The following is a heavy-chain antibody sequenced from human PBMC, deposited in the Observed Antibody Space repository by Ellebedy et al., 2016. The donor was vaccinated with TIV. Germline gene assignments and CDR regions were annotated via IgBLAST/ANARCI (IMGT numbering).Heavy chain of an antibody. J-gene: IGHJ4*02. CDR1: GGSISSSSYY. V-gene: IGHV4-39*07. D-gene: IGHD2-2*02. Sequence: GSLRLXXTVSGGSISSSSYYWGWIRQPPGKGLEWIGSIYYSGTTYYNPSLKSRVTISVDTSKNQFSLKLSFVTAADTAVYYCARENSYTAVDPFDYWGQGTLVTVSS. CDR2: IYYSGTT. CDR3: ARENSYTAVDPFDY.